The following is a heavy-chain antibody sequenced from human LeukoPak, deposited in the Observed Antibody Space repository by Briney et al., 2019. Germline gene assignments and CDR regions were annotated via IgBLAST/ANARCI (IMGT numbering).Heavy chain of an antibody. CDR2: ISAYNGNT. CDR1: GYTFTGYY. CDR3: ARESRRDTAMAHINKLYYYYYGMDV. D-gene: IGHD5-18*01. V-gene: IGHV1-18*04. Sequence: GASVKVSCKASGYTFTGYYMHWVRQAPGQGLEWMGWISAYNGNTNYAQKLQGRVTMTTDTSTSTAYMELRSLRSDDTAVYYCARESRRDTAMAHINKLYYYYYGMDVWGQGTTVTVSS. J-gene: IGHJ6*02.